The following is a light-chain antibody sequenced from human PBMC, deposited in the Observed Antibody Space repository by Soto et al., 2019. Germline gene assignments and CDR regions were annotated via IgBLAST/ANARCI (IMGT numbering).Light chain of an antibody. V-gene: IGLV2-14*01. Sequence: QSLLTHPAFVSGSPGQSITISCTGTSSDVGGYNYVSWYRQHPGKAPKLMIYEVSNRPLGFSNRFSGSKSGNTASLTISGLQAEDEADYYCSSYTSSSTLYVFGTGTKVTVL. CDR1: SSDVGGYNY. CDR3: SSYTSSSTLYV. CDR2: EVS. J-gene: IGLJ1*01.